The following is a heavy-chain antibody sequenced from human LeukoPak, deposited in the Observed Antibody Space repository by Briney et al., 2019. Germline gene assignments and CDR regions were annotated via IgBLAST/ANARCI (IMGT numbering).Heavy chain of an antibody. CDR1: GGSISSYY. J-gene: IGHJ4*02. V-gene: IGHV4-59*01. CDR2: IYYSGNT. Sequence: SETLSLTCTVSGGSISSYYWSWIRQPPGKGLEWIGDIYYSGNTNYNPSLKSRVTISVDTSKNQFSLKLSSVTAADTAVYYCARVRTDWFGEIDYWGQGTLVTVSS. CDR3: ARVRTDWFGEIDY. D-gene: IGHD3-10*01.